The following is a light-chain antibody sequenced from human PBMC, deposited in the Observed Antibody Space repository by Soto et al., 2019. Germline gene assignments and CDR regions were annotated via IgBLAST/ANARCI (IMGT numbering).Light chain of an antibody. CDR3: QQSYSTPFA. CDR2: AAS. Sequence: DIQMTQSPSSLSASVGDSVTITCRASQSISNYLNWYQQKPGKAPKLLVYAASSLQSGVPSRFSGSGSGTDFTLTISSLQPEDFATYYWQQSYSTPFAFGPGTKVDI. CDR1: QSISNY. J-gene: IGKJ3*01. V-gene: IGKV1-39*01.